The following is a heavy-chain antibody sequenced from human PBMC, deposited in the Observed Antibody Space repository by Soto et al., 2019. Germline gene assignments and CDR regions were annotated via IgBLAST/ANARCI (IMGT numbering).Heavy chain of an antibody. CDR3: ARSYYDILTGYSLNWFDP. J-gene: IGHJ5*02. V-gene: IGHV4-39*01. Sequence: QLQLQESGPGLVKPSETLSLTCTVSGGSISSSSYYWGWIRQPPGKGLEWIGSIYYSGSTYYNPSLKSRVTISVDTSKNQFSLKLSSVTAADTAVYYCARSYYDILTGYSLNWFDPWGQGTLVTVSS. D-gene: IGHD3-9*01. CDR1: GGSISSSSYY. CDR2: IYYSGST.